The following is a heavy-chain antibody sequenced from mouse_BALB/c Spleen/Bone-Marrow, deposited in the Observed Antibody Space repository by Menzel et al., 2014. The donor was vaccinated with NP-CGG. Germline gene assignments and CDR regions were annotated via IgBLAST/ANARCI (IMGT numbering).Heavy chain of an antibody. J-gene: IGHJ3*01. CDR1: GFDFSRYW. Sequence: EVKVIESGGGLVQPGGSLKLSCAASGFDFSRYWMSWVRQAPGKGLEWIGEINPDSSTINYTPSLKDKFIISRDNAKNTLYLQTSKVRSEDTALYYCERLSYYGRFAYWGQGTLVTVSA. CDR2: INPDSSTI. V-gene: IGHV4-1*02. CDR3: ERLSYYGRFAY. D-gene: IGHD1-1*01.